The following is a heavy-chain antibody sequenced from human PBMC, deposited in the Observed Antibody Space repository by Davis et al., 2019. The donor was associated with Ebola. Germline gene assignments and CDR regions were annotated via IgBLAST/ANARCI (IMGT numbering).Heavy chain of an antibody. CDR1: GFTFSSYA. D-gene: IGHD2-21*01. V-gene: IGHV3-23*01. CDR3: AKSSPPIVVVIASPDY. Sequence: GESLKISCAASGFTFSSYAMSWVRQAPGKGLEWVSAISGSGGSTYYADFVKGRFTISRDNSKNRLYLQMNSLRAEDTAVYYCAKSSPPIVVVIASPDYWGQGTLVTVSS. CDR2: ISGSGGST. J-gene: IGHJ4*02.